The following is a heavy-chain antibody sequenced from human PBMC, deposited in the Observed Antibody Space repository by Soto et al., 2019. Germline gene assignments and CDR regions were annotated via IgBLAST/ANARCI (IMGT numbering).Heavy chain of an antibody. CDR3: AKDSGEVPPAVLWY. V-gene: IGHV3-33*06. CDR1: EFTCSSYG. Sequence: GRLLRHCCGAAEFTCSSYGVHCVRKAPGKGLEWVAVIWYDGSNKYYADSVKGRFTISRDNSKNTLYLQMNSLRAEDTAVYYCAKDSGEVPPAVLWYWGNGTLVPVSP. CDR2: IWYDGSNK. D-gene: IGHD2-2*01. J-gene: IGHJ4*01.